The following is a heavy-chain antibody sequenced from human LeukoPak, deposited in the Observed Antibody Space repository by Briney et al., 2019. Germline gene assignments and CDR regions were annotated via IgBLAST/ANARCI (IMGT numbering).Heavy chain of an antibody. CDR2: ISSNGGST. CDR3: VKEEYSYDY. D-gene: IGHD5-18*01. CDR1: GSTLSSYA. V-gene: IGHV3-64D*06. J-gene: IGHJ4*02. Sequence: ARSLRPSSSASGSTLSSYATHCDSQPPRNGLEYVSGISSNGGSTYYADSVKGRFTISRDNSKNSLYLQMSSLRPEDTAVYYCVKEEYSYDYWGQGTLVTVSS.